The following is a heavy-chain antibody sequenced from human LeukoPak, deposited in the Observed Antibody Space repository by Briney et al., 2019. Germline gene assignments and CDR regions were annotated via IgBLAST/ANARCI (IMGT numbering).Heavy chain of an antibody. J-gene: IGHJ4*02. CDR1: GFTFSSYG. CDR3: AALERYFDY. V-gene: IGHV3-30*03. Sequence: GRSLRLSCAASGFTFSSYGMHWVRQAPGKGLEWVAVISYDGSNKYYADSVKGRFTISRDNSKNTLYLQMNSLRAEDTAVYYCAALERYFDYWGQGTLVTVSS. CDR2: ISYDGSNK.